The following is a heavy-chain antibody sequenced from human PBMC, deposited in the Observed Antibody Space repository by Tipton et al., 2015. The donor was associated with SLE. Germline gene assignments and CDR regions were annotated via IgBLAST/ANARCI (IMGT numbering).Heavy chain of an antibody. CDR3: ARDMRGGLFFDY. CDR2: IYFTGST. J-gene: IGHJ4*02. D-gene: IGHD2-15*01. Sequence: TLSLTCTVSGGFISSHYWSWIRQPPGKGLEWIGYIYFTGSTNYNPSLKSRVTISLDTSKNQFSLKLSSVTAADTAVYYCARDMRGGLFFDYWGQGTLVTVSS. V-gene: IGHV4-59*11. CDR1: GGFISSHY.